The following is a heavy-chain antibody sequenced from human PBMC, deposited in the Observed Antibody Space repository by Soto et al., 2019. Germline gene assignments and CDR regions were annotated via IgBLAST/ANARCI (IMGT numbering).Heavy chain of an antibody. Sequence: QVHLQASGPGLVKPSGTLSLTCAVSGDSISSTNWWNWVRQPPGKGLEWIGEISHSGSTNYNPSLKRRVSLSVDKSKNQLSLKLDSVIAADTAVYYCAREGSGIQAFDYWGQGTLVTVSP. CDR1: GDSISSTNW. CDR3: AREGSGIQAFDY. V-gene: IGHV4-4*02. J-gene: IGHJ4*02. D-gene: IGHD1-26*01. CDR2: ISHSGST.